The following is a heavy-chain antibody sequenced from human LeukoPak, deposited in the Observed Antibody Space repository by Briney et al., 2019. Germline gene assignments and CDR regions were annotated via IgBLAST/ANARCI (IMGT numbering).Heavy chain of an antibody. D-gene: IGHD3-3*01. CDR3: AKDPSTIFGVVISGAFDI. J-gene: IGHJ3*02. V-gene: IGHV3-23*01. Sequence: GGSLRLSCAASGFTFSSYAMSWVRQAPGKGLEWVSAISGSGGSTYYADSVKGRFTISRDNSKNTLYLQMNSLRAEDTAVYYCAKDPSTIFGVVISGAFDIWGQGTMVTVSS. CDR2: ISGSGGST. CDR1: GFTFSSYA.